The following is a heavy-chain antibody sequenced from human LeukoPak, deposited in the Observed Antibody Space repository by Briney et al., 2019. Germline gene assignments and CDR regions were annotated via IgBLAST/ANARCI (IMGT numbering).Heavy chain of an antibody. V-gene: IGHV3-7*01. D-gene: IGHD3-10*01. CDR2: INQDGSDK. CDR1: RFTFSSYW. Sequence: GGSLRLSCEASRFTFSSYWMSWVRQAPGKGLEWVASINQDGSDKYYVDSVKGRFTIFRDNAKNSMFLQMNSLRAEDTAVYYCARDPAASGELGMDVWGKGTTVTVSS. CDR3: ARDPAASGELGMDV. J-gene: IGHJ6*03.